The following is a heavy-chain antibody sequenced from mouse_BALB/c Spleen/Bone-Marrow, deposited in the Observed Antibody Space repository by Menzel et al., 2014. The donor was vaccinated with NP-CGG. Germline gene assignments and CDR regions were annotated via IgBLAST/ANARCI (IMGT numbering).Heavy chain of an antibody. CDR3: VRSGYYGSYPASY. CDR1: GDSITNGY. J-gene: IGHJ3*01. V-gene: IGHV3-8*02. D-gene: IGHD2-1*01. Sequence: DVKLVESGPSLVKPSQTLSLTCSVTGDSITNGYWNWIRKFPGNKLEYMGYINYSGSTYYNPSLKSRISITRDTSKNQFFLQLNSVTNEDTATYYCVRSGYYGSYPASYWGQGTLVTVSA. CDR2: INYSGST.